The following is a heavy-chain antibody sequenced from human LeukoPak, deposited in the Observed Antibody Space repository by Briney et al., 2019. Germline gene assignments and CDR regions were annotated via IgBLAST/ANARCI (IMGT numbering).Heavy chain of an antibody. CDR3: ARGGGSYNFDY. CDR1: GYTLTGYY. J-gene: IGHJ4*02. D-gene: IGHD1-26*01. V-gene: IGHV1-2*02. Sequence: ASVKVSCKASGYTLTGYYMHWVRQAPGQGLEWMGWINPNSGGTNYAQKLQGRVTMTTDTSTSTAYMELRSLRSDDTAVYYCARGGGSYNFDYWGQGTLVTVSS. CDR2: INPNSGGT.